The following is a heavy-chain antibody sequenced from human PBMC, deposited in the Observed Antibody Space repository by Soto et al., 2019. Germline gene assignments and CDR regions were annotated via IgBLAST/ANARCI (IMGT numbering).Heavy chain of an antibody. CDR2: INPHGGST. CDR1: RDTFTSYY. Sequence: ASVKVSCKAPRDTFTSYYINWVRQAPGQGLGWMGVINPHGGSTAYAQKFKGRVTLTRDTSASTVYMEVSSLTSEDTAMYYCARSSGGNFGIIIEGTNWFAPGAREPWSPSPQ. D-gene: IGHD1-26*01. J-gene: IGHJ5*02. V-gene: IGHV1-46*01. CDR3: ARSSGGNFGIIIEGTNWFAP.